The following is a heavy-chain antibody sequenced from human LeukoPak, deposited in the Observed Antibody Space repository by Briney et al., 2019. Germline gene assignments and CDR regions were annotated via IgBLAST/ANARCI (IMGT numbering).Heavy chain of an antibody. Sequence: GGSLRLSCAASGFTFSSYAVSWVRQAPGKGLEWVSAISGSGGSTYYADSVKGRFTTSRDNSKNTLYLQMNSLRAEDTAVYYCAKGVDGSRYYFDYWGQGTLVTVSP. D-gene: IGHD2-2*01. V-gene: IGHV3-23*01. CDR3: AKGVDGSRYYFDY. J-gene: IGHJ4*02. CDR1: GFTFSSYA. CDR2: ISGSGGST.